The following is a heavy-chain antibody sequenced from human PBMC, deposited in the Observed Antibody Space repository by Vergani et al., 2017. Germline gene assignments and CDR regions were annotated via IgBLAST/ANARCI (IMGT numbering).Heavy chain of an antibody. D-gene: IGHD2-8*01. J-gene: IGHJ6*02. V-gene: IGHV3-48*04. Sequence: EVQLVESGGGLVQPGGSLRLSCAASGFTFSSYSMNWVRQAPGKGLEWVSYISSSSSTIYYADSVKGRFTISRDNAKNSLYLQMNSLRAEDTAVYYCARDSTIQVYAPREGLSLEVWGQGTTVTVSS. CDR2: ISSSSSTI. CDR3: ARDSTIQVYAPREGLSLEV. CDR1: GFTFSSYS.